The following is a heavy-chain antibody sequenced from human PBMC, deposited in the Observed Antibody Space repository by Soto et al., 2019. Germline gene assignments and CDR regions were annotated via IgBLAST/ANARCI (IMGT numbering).Heavy chain of an antibody. CDR1: GYSFTSYW. D-gene: IGHD2-2*02. V-gene: IGHV5-51*01. CDR2: IYPGDSDT. Sequence: GESLKISCKGSGYSFTSYWIGWVRQMPEKGLEWMGIIYPGDSDTRYSPSFQGQVTISADKSISTAYLQWSSLKASDTAMYYCACCSSTSCYSRRYYYYYGMDVWGQGTTVTVSS. J-gene: IGHJ6*02. CDR3: ACCSSTSCYSRRYYYYYGMDV.